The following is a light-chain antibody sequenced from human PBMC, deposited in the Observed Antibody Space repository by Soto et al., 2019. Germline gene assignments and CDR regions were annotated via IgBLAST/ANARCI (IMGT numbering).Light chain of an antibody. CDR2: AAS. Sequence: DIQMTQSPSSLSASVGDRVTITCRASQGISNLLGWFQHKPGKAPKRLIYAASSLQGGVPSRFSGSGSGTEFPLTITGLQPEDFADYYCLHHNPYPYTFGQGTKLEIK. J-gene: IGKJ2*01. V-gene: IGKV1-17*01. CDR3: LHHNPYPYT. CDR1: QGISNL.